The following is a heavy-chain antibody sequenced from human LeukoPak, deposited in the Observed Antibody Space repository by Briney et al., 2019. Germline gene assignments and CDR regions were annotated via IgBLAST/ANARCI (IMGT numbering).Heavy chain of an antibody. Sequence: GGSLRLSCAAFGFTFSDYWMSWVRQAPGKGLEWLANIKQTGSEKYYLDSVKGRFTITRDNAKNSLYLQVNSLRAEDTAVYYCARDVVSGAPGHDYWGQETLVTVSS. CDR2: IKQTGSEK. J-gene: IGHJ4*02. D-gene: IGHD2-15*01. V-gene: IGHV3-7*03. CDR3: ARDVVSGAPGHDY. CDR1: GFTFSDYW.